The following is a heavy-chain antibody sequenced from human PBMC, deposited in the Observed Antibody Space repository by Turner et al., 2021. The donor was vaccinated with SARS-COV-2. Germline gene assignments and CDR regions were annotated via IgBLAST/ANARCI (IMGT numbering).Heavy chain of an antibody. CDR3: ARVTSLSYYFDY. Sequence: QVQLLQSGAEVKKPGASVKVSCKASGYTFTGYYMHWVRQAPGQGLEWMGWISPNSGGTNYAQKFQGRVTMTRDTSISTAYMDLSGLRSDDTAVYYCARVTSLSYYFDYWGQGTLVTVSS. CDR2: ISPNSGGT. V-gene: IGHV1-2*02. J-gene: IGHJ4*02. CDR1: GYTFTGYY.